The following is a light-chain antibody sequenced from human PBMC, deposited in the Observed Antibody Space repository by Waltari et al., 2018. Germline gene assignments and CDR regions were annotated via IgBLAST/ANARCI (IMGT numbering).Light chain of an antibody. Sequence: QSVLTQPPSVSGAPGQRVPISCTGTRSNIGADYDLPWYQQFPGTAPQLLIYGDTNRPSGVPDRFSGSKSGTSAFLAITGLQAEDEADYYCQSYDSSLSGNYVFGTGTKVTVL. V-gene: IGLV1-40*01. CDR1: RSNIGADYD. CDR2: GDT. J-gene: IGLJ1*01. CDR3: QSYDSSLSGNYV.